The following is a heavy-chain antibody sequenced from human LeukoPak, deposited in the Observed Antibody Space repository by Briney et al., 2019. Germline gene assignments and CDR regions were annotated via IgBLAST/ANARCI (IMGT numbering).Heavy chain of an antibody. Sequence: PVASVKVSCKASGYTFTSYAMNWVRQAPGQGLEWMGWINTNTGNPTYAQGFTGRFVFSLDTSVSTAYLQISSLKAEDTAVYYCAREDSGYESDYYYYYGMDVWGQGTTVTVSS. CDR2: INTNTGNP. CDR3: AREDSGYESDYYYYYGMDV. J-gene: IGHJ6*02. D-gene: IGHD5-12*01. CDR1: GYTFTSYA. V-gene: IGHV7-4-1*02.